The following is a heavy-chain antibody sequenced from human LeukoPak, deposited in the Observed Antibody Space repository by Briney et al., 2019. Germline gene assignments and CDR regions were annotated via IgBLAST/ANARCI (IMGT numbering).Heavy chain of an antibody. D-gene: IGHD6-19*01. V-gene: IGHV1-18*01. CDR2: ISGYNGNT. CDR1: GYTFTSYG. Sequence: ASVKVSCKASGYTFTSYGITWVRQAPGQGLERMGWISGYNGNTDYVQKLQGRVTMTRDTSTSTAYMELRSLRSDDTAVYYCARDLLLPGAVAGYWGQGTLVTVSS. CDR3: ARDLLLPGAVAGY. J-gene: IGHJ4*02.